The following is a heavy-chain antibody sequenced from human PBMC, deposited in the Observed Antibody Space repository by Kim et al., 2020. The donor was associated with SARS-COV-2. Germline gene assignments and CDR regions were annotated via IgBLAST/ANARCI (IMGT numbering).Heavy chain of an antibody. Sequence: GGSLRLSCAASEFTFSSYGMHWVRQAPGKGLEWVAVISYDGSNKYYADSVKGRFTISRDNSKNTLYLQMNSLRAEDTAVYYCAKLWGLTNYVILTVDYYYNMCVWGNRGTVTVSS. V-gene: IGHV3-30*18. CDR2: ISYDGSNK. CDR1: EFTFSSYG. CDR3: AKLWGLTNYVILTVDYYYNMCV. J-gene: IGHJ6*03. D-gene: IGHD3-9*01.